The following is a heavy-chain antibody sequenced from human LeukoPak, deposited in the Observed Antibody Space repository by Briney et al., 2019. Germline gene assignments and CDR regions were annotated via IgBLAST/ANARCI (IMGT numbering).Heavy chain of an antibody. V-gene: IGHV4-39*01. J-gene: IGHJ5*02. D-gene: IGHD2-21*02. CDR3: ARHAVMTSISTYNWLDP. CDR2: IFETGST. Sequence: SETLSLTCTVSGGSISRSTYYWGWIRQPPGKGLEWIGSIFETGSTYYNPSLKSRVTIYVETSKDQFSLKLNSVTAADTAAYYCARHAVMTSISTYNWLDPWGRGTLVTVSS. CDR1: GGSISRSTYY.